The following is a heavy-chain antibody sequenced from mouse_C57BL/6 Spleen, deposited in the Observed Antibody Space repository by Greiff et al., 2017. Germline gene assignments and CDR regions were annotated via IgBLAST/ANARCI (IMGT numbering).Heavy chain of an antibody. CDR3: ARPTLYDGSWYFDV. Sequence: EVHLVESGGGLVKPGGSLKLSCAASGFTFSDYGMHWVRQAPEKGLEWVAYISSGSSTIYYADTVKGRFTISRDNAKNTLFLQMTSLRSEDTAMYYCARPTLYDGSWYFDVWGTGTTVTVSS. V-gene: IGHV5-17*01. CDR2: ISSGSSTI. J-gene: IGHJ1*03. CDR1: GFTFSDYG. D-gene: IGHD2-3*01.